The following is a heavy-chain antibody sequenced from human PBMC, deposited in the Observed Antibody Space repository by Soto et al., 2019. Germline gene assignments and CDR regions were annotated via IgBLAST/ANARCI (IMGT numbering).Heavy chain of an antibody. CDR2: INKDGGEQ. CDR3: ARDAAGSGWFS. Sequence: GGSLRLSCVVYGFSFGDNWMSWVRQAPGKGPELVANINKDGGEQHYVASVRGRFTISRDNAKNSLYLQMNSLRVEDTAVYYCARDAAGSGWFSWGQGTLVTVSS. V-gene: IGHV3-7*03. J-gene: IGHJ5*02. D-gene: IGHD6-19*01. CDR1: GFSFGDNW.